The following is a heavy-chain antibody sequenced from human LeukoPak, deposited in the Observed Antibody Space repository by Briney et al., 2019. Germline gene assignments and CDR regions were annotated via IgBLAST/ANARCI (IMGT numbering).Heavy chain of an antibody. D-gene: IGHD4-17*01. Sequence: PGGSLRLSCAASGFTFSRFWMSWVRQAPGKGLEWVANIGKDGSQKEYVDTMKGRFTISRDNAKNSLHLEMNSLSGEDTAVYYCARRATVREDYFDYWGQGTLVTVSS. CDR1: GFTFSRFW. CDR3: ARRATVREDYFDY. CDR2: IGKDGSQK. J-gene: IGHJ4*02. V-gene: IGHV3-7*05.